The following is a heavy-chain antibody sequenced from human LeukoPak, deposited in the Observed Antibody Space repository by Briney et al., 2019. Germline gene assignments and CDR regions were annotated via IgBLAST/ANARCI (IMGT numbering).Heavy chain of an antibody. CDR1: GFSFITYN. CDR2: IFRSGSTI. J-gene: IGHJ4*02. Sequence: GGSLRLSCVASGFSFITYNMNWVRQAPGKGLEWVSYIFRSGSTIHYADSVKGRFTISRDNAKNSLYLQMNSLRVDDTAVYYCVRDPNALDYWGQGTLVTVSS. V-gene: IGHV3-48*01. CDR3: VRDPNALDY.